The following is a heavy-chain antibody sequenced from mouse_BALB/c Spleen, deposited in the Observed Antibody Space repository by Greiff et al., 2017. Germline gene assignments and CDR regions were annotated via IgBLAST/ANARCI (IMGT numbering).Heavy chain of an antibody. J-gene: IGHJ4*01. CDR2: ISSGSSTI. CDR3: ARSAGWYAMDY. Sequence: EVMLVESGGGLVQPGGSRKLSCAASGFTFSSFGMHWVRQAPEKGLEWVAYISSGSSTIYYADTVKGRFTISRDNPKNTLFLQMTSLRSEDTAMYYCARSAGWYAMDYWGQGTSVTVSS. D-gene: IGHD1-1*02. CDR1: GFTFSSFG. V-gene: IGHV5-17*02.